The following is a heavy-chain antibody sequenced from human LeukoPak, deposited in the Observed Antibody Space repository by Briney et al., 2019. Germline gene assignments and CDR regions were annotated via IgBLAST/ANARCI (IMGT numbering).Heavy chain of an antibody. V-gene: IGHV1-46*01. Sequence: ASVKVSCKASGYTFTSYYMHWVRQAPGQGLEWMGIINPSGGSTSYAQKFQGRVTITRDTSTSTVYMELSSLRSEDTAVYYCARGGGIWFGELLALDYWGQGTLVTVSS. CDR3: ARGGGIWFGELLALDY. CDR1: GYTFTSYY. J-gene: IGHJ4*02. CDR2: INPSGGST. D-gene: IGHD3-10*01.